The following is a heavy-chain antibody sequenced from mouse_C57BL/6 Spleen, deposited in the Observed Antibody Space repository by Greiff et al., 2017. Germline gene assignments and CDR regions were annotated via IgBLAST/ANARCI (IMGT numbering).Heavy chain of an antibody. Sequence: VQLQQSGPELVKPGASVKISCKASGYAFSSSWMNWVKQRPGKGLEWIGRIYPGDGDTNYNGKFKGKATLTADKSSSTAYMQLSSLTSEDSAVYFCARSWDDYWGQGTTLTFSS. J-gene: IGHJ2*01. V-gene: IGHV1-82*01. D-gene: IGHD4-1*01. CDR1: GYAFSSSW. CDR2: IYPGDGDT. CDR3: ARSWDDY.